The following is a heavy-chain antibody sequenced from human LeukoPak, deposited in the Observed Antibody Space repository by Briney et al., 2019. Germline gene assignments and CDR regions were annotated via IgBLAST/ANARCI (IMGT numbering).Heavy chain of an antibody. D-gene: IGHD4-17*01. CDR2: IYYSGST. CDR3: ARERTTVTSNY. J-gene: IGHJ4*02. V-gene: IGHV4-31*03. Sequence: SQTLSLTCTVSGGSISSGGYYWSWIRQHPGKGLEWIGYIYYSGSTYYNPSLESRVTISVDTSKNQFSLKLSSVTAADTAVYYSARERTTVTSNYWGQGTLVTVSS. CDR1: GGSISSGGYY.